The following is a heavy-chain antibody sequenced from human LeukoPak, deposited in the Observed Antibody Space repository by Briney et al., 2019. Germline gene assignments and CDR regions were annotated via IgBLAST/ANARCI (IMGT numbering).Heavy chain of an antibody. J-gene: IGHJ5*02. CDR3: ARHPLLYYGSGSYYWFDP. Sequence: SETLSLTCTVSGGSISSSSYYWGWIRQPPGKGLEWIGSIYYSGSTYYNPSLKSRVTISVDTSKNQFSLKLGSVTAADTAVYYCARHPLLYYGSGSYYWFDPWGQGTLVTVSS. D-gene: IGHD3-10*01. CDR1: GGSISSSSYY. CDR2: IYYSGST. V-gene: IGHV4-39*01.